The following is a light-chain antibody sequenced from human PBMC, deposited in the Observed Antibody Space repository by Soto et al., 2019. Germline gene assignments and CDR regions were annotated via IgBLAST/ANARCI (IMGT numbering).Light chain of an antibody. J-gene: IGKJ1*01. CDR2: GSS. CDR1: QGISSY. Sequence: DIQLTQSPSFLSSSVGDRGTITCRASQGISSYLAWYQQRPGKAPKLLMYGSSTLQSGVPSRFSGSASGTKFTLTINNLQPEDFATYYCQQLNNFPRTFGQGTKVE. V-gene: IGKV1-9*01. CDR3: QQLNNFPRT.